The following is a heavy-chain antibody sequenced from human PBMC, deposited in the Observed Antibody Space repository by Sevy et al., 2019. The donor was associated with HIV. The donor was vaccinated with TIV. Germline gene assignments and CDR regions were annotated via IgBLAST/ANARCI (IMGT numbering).Heavy chain of an antibody. J-gene: IGHJ4*02. CDR3: ARSSSAYPYHFDY. CDR2: IFHSENT. CDR1: GGSISTDLYS. Sequence: SETLSLTCAVSGGSISTDLYSWNWIRQPPGKGLAWIGYIFHSENTYYNPSLKSRVTISIDRSKNQFSLNLSSVTAADTAVYYCARSSSAYPYHFDYWGQGTLVTVSS. V-gene: IGHV4-30-2*01.